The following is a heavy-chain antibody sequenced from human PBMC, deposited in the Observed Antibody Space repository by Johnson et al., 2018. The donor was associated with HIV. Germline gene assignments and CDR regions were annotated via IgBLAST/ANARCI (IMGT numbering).Heavy chain of an antibody. CDR2: ISYDGRSE. V-gene: IGHV3-30*19. D-gene: IGHD3/OR15-3a*01. CDR3: ARDRIRISGLVTTLSPDAFDM. J-gene: IGHJ3*02. CDR1: GFTFSSYG. Sequence: QVQLVESGGGVVQPGGSLRLSCAASGFTFSSYGMHWVRQAPGKGLEWVAVISYDGRSEYHADSVRGRFTISRDTSKNTLYLLMNSLRPEDTAVYYCARDRIRISGLVTTLSPDAFDMWGQGTMVTVSS.